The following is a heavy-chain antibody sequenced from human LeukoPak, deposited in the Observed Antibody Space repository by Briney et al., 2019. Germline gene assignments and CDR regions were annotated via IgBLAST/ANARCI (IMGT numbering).Heavy chain of an antibody. D-gene: IGHD3-22*01. Sequence: PGGSLRLSCAASGFTFSNSWMNWVRQAPGKGLEWMANINPNGSEKYYVDSVKGRFTISRDNAKNSLYLQMNSLRAEDTAVYYCARDDAMIVVVMRGPYAFDIWGQGTMVTVSS. J-gene: IGHJ3*02. CDR2: INPNGSEK. CDR3: ARDDAMIVVVMRGPYAFDI. V-gene: IGHV3-7*01. CDR1: GFTFSNSW.